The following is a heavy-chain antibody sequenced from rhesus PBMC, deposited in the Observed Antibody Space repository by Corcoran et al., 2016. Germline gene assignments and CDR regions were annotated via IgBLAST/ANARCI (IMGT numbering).Heavy chain of an antibody. CDR1: GYTFPDYY. J-gene: IGHJ4*01. CDR2: VDPEDGEA. V-gene: IGHV1-111*02. Sequence: EFQLVQSGAEVKKPGASVKISCKASGYTFPDYYLHWVRQAPGKGLEWMGRVDPEDGEAIHAHKFQDRVTITANTSTDTAYMELSSLRSEDTAVYYCATVKGSWGQGVLVTVSS. CDR3: ATVKGS.